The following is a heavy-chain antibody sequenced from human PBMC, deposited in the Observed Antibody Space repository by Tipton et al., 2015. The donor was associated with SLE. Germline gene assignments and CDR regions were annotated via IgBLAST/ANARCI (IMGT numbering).Heavy chain of an antibody. V-gene: IGHV3-30*02. J-gene: IGHJ6*03. CDR2: IRYDGSNK. D-gene: IGHD3-10*01. Sequence: SLRLSCAASGFTFSSYGMHWVRQAPGKGLEWVAFIRYDGSNKYYADSVKGRFTISRDNSKNTLYLQMNSLRAEDTAVYYCARDWDGSGRPGFYYMDVWGKGTTVTVSS. CDR1: GFTFSSYG. CDR3: ARDWDGSGRPGFYYMDV.